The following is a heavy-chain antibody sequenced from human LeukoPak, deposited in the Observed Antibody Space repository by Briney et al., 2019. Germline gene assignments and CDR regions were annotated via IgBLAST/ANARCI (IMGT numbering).Heavy chain of an antibody. CDR2: IYTSGSA. CDR1: GGSISSYY. Sequence: SETLSLTCTVSGGSISSYYWSWIRQPAGKGLEWIGRIYTSGSANYNPSLKSRVTMSVDTSKNQFSLKLSSVTAADTAVYYCARGKGGSSWYYFDYWGQGTLVTVSS. CDR3: ARGKGGSSWYYFDY. V-gene: IGHV4-4*07. J-gene: IGHJ4*02. D-gene: IGHD6-13*01.